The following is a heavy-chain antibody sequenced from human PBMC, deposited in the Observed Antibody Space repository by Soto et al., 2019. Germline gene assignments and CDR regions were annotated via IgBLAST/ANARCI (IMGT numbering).Heavy chain of an antibody. J-gene: IGHJ6*02. CDR2: IIPIFGTA. CDR3: AERGGIAAAGTGYYYGMDV. D-gene: IGHD6-13*01. V-gene: IGHV1-69*01. Sequence: QVQLVQSGAEVKKPGSSVKVSCKASGGTFSSYAISWVRQAPGQGLEWMGGIIPIFGTANYAQKFQGRVTITADESTSTAYMELSSLRSEDTAVYYCAERGGIAAAGTGYYYGMDVWGQGTTVTVSS. CDR1: GGTFSSYA.